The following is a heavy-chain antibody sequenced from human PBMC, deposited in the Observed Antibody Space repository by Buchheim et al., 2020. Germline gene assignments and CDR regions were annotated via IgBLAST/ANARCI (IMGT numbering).Heavy chain of an antibody. V-gene: IGHV4-34*01. CDR2: INHSGNT. Sequence: QVQLQQWGAGLLTPSETLSLTCAVNGGSFSGHYWSWIRQPPGKGLEWIGEINHSGNTNYNPSLQSRVTISVDTSKNQFSLNLSSVTAADTAVYYCARGRDDYGMDVWGQGTT. CDR1: GGSFSGHY. CDR3: ARGRDDYGMDV. J-gene: IGHJ6*02.